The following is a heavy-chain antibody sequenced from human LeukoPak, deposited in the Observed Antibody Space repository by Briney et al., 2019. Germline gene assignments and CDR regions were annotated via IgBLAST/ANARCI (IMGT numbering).Heavy chain of an antibody. CDR2: IIPILRIA. CDR1: GGTFSSYA. Sequence: SVKVSCKASGGTFSSYAISWVRPAPGQGLEWMGRIIPILRIANYAQKFQGRVTITADKSTSTAYMELSSLRSEDMAVYHCARSTRRGVIHYGMDVWGQGPTVTVSS. J-gene: IGHJ6*02. CDR3: ARSTRRGVIHYGMDV. D-gene: IGHD3-10*01. V-gene: IGHV1-69*04.